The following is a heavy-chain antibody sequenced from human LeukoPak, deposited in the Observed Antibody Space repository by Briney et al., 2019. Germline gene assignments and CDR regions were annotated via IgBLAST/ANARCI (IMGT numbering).Heavy chain of an antibody. CDR2: VWYDGSNQ. CDR3: AKDKDTPATAQPQRGYFES. J-gene: IGHJ4*02. Sequence: GSSLRLSCAASGFPFSGSGMHWVRQAPGKGLEWVAIVWYDGSNQYYADSVKGRFTISRDNSENTVDLQMNSLRVEDTAVYFCAKDKDTPATAQPQRGYFESWGQGTLVTVSA. D-gene: IGHD2-21*02. CDR1: GFPFSGSG. V-gene: IGHV3-33*06.